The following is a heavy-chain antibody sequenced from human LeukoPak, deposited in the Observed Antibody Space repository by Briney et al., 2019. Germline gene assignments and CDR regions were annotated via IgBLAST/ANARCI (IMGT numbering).Heavy chain of an antibody. Sequence: GSLRLSCAASGFTFSSYAMSWVRQAPGKGLEWIGEINHSGSTNYNPSLKSRVTISVDTSKNQFSLKLSSVTAADTAVYYCARGLIVATTNDYFDYWGQGTLVTVSS. D-gene: IGHD5-12*01. CDR2: INHSGST. CDR1: GFTFSSYA. J-gene: IGHJ4*02. CDR3: ARGLIVATTNDYFDY. V-gene: IGHV4-34*01.